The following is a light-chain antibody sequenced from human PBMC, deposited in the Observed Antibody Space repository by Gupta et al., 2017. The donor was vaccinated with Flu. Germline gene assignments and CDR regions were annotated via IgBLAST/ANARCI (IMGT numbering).Light chain of an antibody. Sequence: DLQLTQSPSTLSASVGDRVTITCRASQSISSWLAWYQQKPGKAPKLLIYKASSLESGVPSRFSGSGSGTEFTLTISSLQPGDFATYYCQQYNSYSSGAFGGGTKVEIK. CDR1: QSISSW. CDR3: QQYNSYSSGA. V-gene: IGKV1-5*03. J-gene: IGKJ4*01. CDR2: KAS.